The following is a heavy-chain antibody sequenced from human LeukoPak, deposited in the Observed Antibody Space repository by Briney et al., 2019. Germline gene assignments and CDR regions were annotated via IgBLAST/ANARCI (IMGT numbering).Heavy chain of an antibody. CDR2: IYHSGST. D-gene: IGHD6-19*01. J-gene: IGHJ4*02. CDR1: GYSISSGYY. V-gene: IGHV4-38-2*02. CDR3: ARDESYSSGWHY. Sequence: PSETLSLTCTVSGYSISSGYYWGWIRQPPGKGLEWIGTIYHSGSTYFNPSLKSRVTISVDTSKNQFSLRLSSVTAADTAVYYCARDESYSSGWHYWGQGTLVTVSS.